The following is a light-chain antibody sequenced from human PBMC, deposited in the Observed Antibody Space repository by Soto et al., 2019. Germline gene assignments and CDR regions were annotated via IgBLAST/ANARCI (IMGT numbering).Light chain of an antibody. V-gene: IGLV2-14*03. CDR3: SSYPATTTRYV. J-gene: IGLJ1*01. CDR1: SSDVGSYNY. Sequence: QSVLNQPASVSGSPGQSITISCTGTSSDVGSYNYVSWYRQHPGKAPQLLIYDVTHRPAGVSSRFSGSKSDNTASLTISWLQADDQAAYYCSSYPATTTRYVFGSGTKVTVL. CDR2: DVT.